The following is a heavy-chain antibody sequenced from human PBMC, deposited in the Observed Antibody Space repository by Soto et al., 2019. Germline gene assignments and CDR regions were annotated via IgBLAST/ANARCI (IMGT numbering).Heavy chain of an antibody. V-gene: IGHV1-69*13. D-gene: IGHD6-6*01. CDR1: GGTFSSYA. CDR3: AKMGGGNLPKLFHV. J-gene: IGHJ1*01. Sequence: SVKVSCKASGGTFSSYAISWVRQAPGQGLEWMGGIIPIFGTANYAQKFQGRVTITADESTSTAYMELNSLRVDDTAVYYCAKMGGGNLPKLFHVWGHGTLVTVSS. CDR2: IIPIFGTA.